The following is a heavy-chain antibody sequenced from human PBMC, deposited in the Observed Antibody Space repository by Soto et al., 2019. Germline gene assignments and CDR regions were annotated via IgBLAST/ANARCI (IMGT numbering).Heavy chain of an antibody. D-gene: IGHD3-3*01. V-gene: IGHV3-11*01. CDR3: ASRYYDFWSGPLDY. Sequence: PGGSLRLSCAASGFTFSRYWMSWVGQAPGKGLEWVSYISSSGDSIHYAASVKGRFTISRDNAKNPLYLQMNSLRAEDTAVYYCASRYYDFWSGPLDYWGQGTLVTVSS. J-gene: IGHJ4*02. CDR2: ISSSGDSI. CDR1: GFTFSRYW.